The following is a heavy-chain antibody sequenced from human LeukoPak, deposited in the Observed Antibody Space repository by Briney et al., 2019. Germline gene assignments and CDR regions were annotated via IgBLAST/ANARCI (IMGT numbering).Heavy chain of an antibody. J-gene: IGHJ4*02. CDR2: ISSSSSYI. V-gene: IGHV3-21*04. Sequence: GGSLRLSCAASGFTFSSYSMNWVRQAPGKGLEWVSSISSSSSYIYYADSVKGRFTISRDNSKNTLYLQMNSLRVEDTALYYCAGDTSSSPMGFDYWGQGTLVTVSS. CDR1: GFTFSSYS. CDR3: AGDTSSSPMGFDY. D-gene: IGHD6-6*01.